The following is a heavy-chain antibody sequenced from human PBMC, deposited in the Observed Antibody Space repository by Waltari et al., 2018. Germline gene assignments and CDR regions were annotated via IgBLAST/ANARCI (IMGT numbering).Heavy chain of an antibody. Sequence: QLQLQESGSGLVKPSQTLSLTCAVSGGSISSGGYSWSWIRQPPGKGLEWIGYIYHSGSTYYNPSLKSRVTISVDRSKNQFSLKLSSVTAADTAVYYCARGGGYCSGGSCSPWDYWGQGTLVTVSS. CDR3: ARGGGYCSGGSCSPWDY. J-gene: IGHJ4*02. V-gene: IGHV4-30-2*01. CDR2: IYHSGST. D-gene: IGHD2-15*01. CDR1: GGSISSGGYS.